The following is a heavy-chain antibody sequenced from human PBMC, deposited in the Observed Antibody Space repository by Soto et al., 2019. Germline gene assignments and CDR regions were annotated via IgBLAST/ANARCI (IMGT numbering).Heavy chain of an antibody. CDR3: AKDQLAVAGLNWFDP. J-gene: IGHJ5*02. CDR1: GFTVSSNY. Sequence: PGGSLRLSCAASGFTVSSNYMSWVRQAPGKGLEWVSVIYSGGSTYYADSVKGRFTISRDNSKNTLYLQMNSLRAEDTAVYYCAKDQLAVAGLNWFDPWGQGTLVTVSS. V-gene: IGHV3-53*01. D-gene: IGHD6-19*01. CDR2: IYSGGST.